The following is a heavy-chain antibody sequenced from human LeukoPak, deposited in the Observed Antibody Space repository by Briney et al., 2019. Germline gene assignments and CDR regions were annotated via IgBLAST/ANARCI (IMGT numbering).Heavy chain of an antibody. D-gene: IGHD2-15*01. CDR2: LDPEDGET. J-gene: IGHJ4*02. V-gene: IGHV1-24*01. Sequence: GASVKVSCKVSGYTLTELSMHWVRQAPGKGLEWMGGLDPEDGETIYAQRFQGRVTMTEDTSTDTAYMELSSLRSEDTAVYYCATDFLGGQDYWGQGTLVTVSS. CDR1: GYTLTELS. CDR3: ATDFLGGQDY.